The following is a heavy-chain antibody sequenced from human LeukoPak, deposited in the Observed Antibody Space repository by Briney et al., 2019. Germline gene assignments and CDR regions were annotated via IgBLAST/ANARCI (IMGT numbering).Heavy chain of an antibody. CDR3: ARVTQPTDFYDFWSGYYLDY. J-gene: IGHJ4*02. D-gene: IGHD3-3*01. V-gene: IGHV4-34*01. CDR1: GGSFSGYY. Sequence: SETLSLTCAVYGGSFSGYYWSWIRQPPGKGLEWIGSIYHSGSTYYNPSLKSRVTISVDTSKNQFSLKLSSVTAADTAVYYCARVTQPTDFYDFWSGYYLDYWGQGTLVTVSS. CDR2: IYHSGST.